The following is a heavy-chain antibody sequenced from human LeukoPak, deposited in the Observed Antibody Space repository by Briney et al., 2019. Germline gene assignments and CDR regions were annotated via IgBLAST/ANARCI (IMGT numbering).Heavy chain of an antibody. Sequence: PGGSLRLSCAASRFTSNIYASNCVRQASGKRLEWVSTISGSGISTYYADSVKGRFTVYRDNSKNTLYLQMNSLRAEDTAVYFCAKYQHGYDNAIGFRGQGSLVTVSS. D-gene: IGHD3-3*02. CDR3: AKYQHGYDNAIGF. CDR1: RFTSNIYA. J-gene: IGHJ4*02. V-gene: IGHV3-23*01. CDR2: ISGSGIST.